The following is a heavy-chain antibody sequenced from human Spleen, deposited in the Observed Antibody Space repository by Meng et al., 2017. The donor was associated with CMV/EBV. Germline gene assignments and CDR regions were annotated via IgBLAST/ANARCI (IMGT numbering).Heavy chain of an antibody. CDR2: IYYSGST. CDR3: ARGIVVVPAAILETFDY. D-gene: IGHD2-2*02. J-gene: IGHJ4*02. V-gene: IGHV4-61*05. Sequence: SETLSLTCTVSGGSISSSSYYWGWIRQPPGKGLEWIGYIYYSGSTNYNPSLKSRVTISVDTSKNQFSLKLSSVTAADTAVYYCARGIVVVPAAILETFDYWGQGTLVTVSS. CDR1: GGSISSSSYY.